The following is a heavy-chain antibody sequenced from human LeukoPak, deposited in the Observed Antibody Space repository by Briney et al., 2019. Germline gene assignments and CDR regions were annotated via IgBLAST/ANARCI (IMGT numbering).Heavy chain of an antibody. CDR3: AKDYAVGSIDY. V-gene: IGHV3-23*01. J-gene: IGHJ4*02. Sequence: GGSLRLSCAASGFSFSTYGMHWVRQAPGKGLEWVSSISRSGESTFYADSVRGRFTISRDNSKNTVSLQMESLRAEDTALYYCAKDYAVGSIDYWGQGTLVTVSS. CDR2: ISRSGEST. D-gene: IGHD3-16*01. CDR1: GFSFSTYG.